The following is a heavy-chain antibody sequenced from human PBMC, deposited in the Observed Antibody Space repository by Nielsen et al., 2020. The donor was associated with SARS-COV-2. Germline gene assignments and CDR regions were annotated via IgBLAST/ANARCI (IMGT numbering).Heavy chain of an antibody. J-gene: IGHJ4*02. V-gene: IGHV3-7*01. CDR3: ARGSYDSSGYYYDPFDY. Sequence: LSLTCAASGFTFSSYWMSWVRQAPGKGLEWVANIKQDGSEKYYVDSVKGRFTISRDNAKNSLYLQMNSLRAEDTAVYYCARGSYDSSGYYYDPFDYWGQGTLVTVSS. CDR1: GFTFSSYW. D-gene: IGHD3-22*01. CDR2: IKQDGSEK.